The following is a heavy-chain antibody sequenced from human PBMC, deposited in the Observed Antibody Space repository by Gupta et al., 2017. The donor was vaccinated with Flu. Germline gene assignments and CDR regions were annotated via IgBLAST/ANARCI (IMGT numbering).Heavy chain of an antibody. D-gene: IGHD3-22*01. V-gene: IGHV3-15*01. CDR2: LKSKTDGGTT. Sequence: ELQLVESGGGLVKPGGSLRLSCAASGFTLRNAWLSWVRQAPGQGLEWAGRLKSKTDGGTTDYTAPVKGRFTISRDDSKNTLYLQMNSLKTEDTAVDYCTTDFVVVITLWKEEYSAFDIWGQGTMVTGSS. J-gene: IGHJ3*02. CDR1: GFTLRNAW. CDR3: TTDFVVVITLWKEEYSAFDI.